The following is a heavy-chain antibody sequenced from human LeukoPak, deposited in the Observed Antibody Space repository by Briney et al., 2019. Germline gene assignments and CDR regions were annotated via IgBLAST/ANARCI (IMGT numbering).Heavy chain of an antibody. D-gene: IGHD6-19*01. CDR3: AKEPFGGLVPHGYFDY. V-gene: IGHV3-23*01. CDR1: GFTFSSYA. Sequence: GGSLRLSCAASGFTFSSYAMSWVRQAPGKGLEWVSAISGSGGSTYYAGSVKGRFTISRDNSKNTLYLQMNSLRAEDTAVYYCAKEPFGGLVPHGYFDYWGQGTLVTVSS. J-gene: IGHJ4*02. CDR2: ISGSGGST.